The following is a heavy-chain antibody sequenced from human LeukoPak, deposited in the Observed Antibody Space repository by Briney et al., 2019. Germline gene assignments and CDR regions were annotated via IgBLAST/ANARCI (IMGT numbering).Heavy chain of an antibody. CDR2: IYYSGST. CDR3: ARGIATNFDY. V-gene: IGHV4-59*01. Sequence: PSETLSLTCAVYGGSFSGYYWSWIRQPPGKGLEWIGYIYYSGSTNYNPSLKSRVTISVDTSKNQFSLKLSSVTAADTAVYYCARGIATNFDYWGQGTLVTVSS. D-gene: IGHD6-13*01. J-gene: IGHJ4*02. CDR1: GGSFSGYY.